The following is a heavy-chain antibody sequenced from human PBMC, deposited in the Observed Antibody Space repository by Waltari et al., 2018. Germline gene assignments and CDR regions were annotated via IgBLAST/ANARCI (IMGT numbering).Heavy chain of an antibody. Sequence: QLQLQESGPGLVKPSETLSLSCNVSGASISAGSYYWGWIRQPPGKGLEWVAFIRYDGSNKYYADSVKGRFTISRDNSKNTLYLQMNSLRAEDTAVYYCAKDLDDYGDYWGQGTLVTVSS. J-gene: IGHJ4*02. CDR2: IRYDGSNK. CDR3: AKDLDDYGDY. CDR1: GASISAGSYY. V-gene: IGHV3-30*02.